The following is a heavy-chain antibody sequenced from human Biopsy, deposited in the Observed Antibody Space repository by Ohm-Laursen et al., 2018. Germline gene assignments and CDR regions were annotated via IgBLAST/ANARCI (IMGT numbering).Heavy chain of an antibody. CDR1: GGSIKSYY. Sequence: GTLSLTCPVSGGSIKSYYWNWIRQSPGKGLEWIGFIYYTGYTNYNPSLKSRATISVDTSKNQFSLKVISVTAADTAVYYCARLTGDPSYWGQGILVTVSS. D-gene: IGHD7-27*01. J-gene: IGHJ4*02. CDR3: ARLTGDPSY. CDR2: IYYTGYT. V-gene: IGHV4-59*01.